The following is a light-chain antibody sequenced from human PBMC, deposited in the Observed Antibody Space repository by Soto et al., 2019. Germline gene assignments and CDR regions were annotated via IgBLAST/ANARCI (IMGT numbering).Light chain of an antibody. CDR2: WAS. CDR1: QSVLYISNNKNY. Sequence: LTPPPYSLSVSLGARATISCKSSQSVLYISNNKNYLAWYQQKPGQPPKLLMYWASTRFSGVPDRFSGSGAGTDFTLKISRVEAEDVGVYYCMHATQCPQTFGQGTKVDIK. CDR3: MHATQCPQT. V-gene: IGKV4-1*01. J-gene: IGKJ1*01.